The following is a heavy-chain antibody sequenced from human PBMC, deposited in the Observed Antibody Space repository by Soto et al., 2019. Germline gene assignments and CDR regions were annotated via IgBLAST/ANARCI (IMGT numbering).Heavy chain of an antibody. V-gene: IGHV1-18*01. D-gene: IGHD5-18*01. CDR1: GYTFTSYG. J-gene: IGHJ6*02. CDR2: ISAYNGNT. Sequence: QVQLVQSGAEVKKPGASVKVSCKASGYTFTSYGISWVRQAPGQGLEWMGWISAYNGNTNYAQKLQGRVTMNTDTSTSTANMERRGLRSDDRAVYYCARDGVNTATGYYYGMDVWGQGTTVTVSS. CDR3: ARDGVNTATGYYYGMDV.